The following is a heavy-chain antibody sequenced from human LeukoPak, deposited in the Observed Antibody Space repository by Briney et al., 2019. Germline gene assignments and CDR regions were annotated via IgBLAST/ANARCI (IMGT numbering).Heavy chain of an antibody. CDR2: IYTSGST. J-gene: IGHJ4*02. Sequence: SETLSLTCTVSGGSMSSGSYYWNWIRQPAGKGLEWIGRIYTSGSTNYNPSLKSRVTISLDASKKQFSLKLTSVAAADSAVYYCARGNPLDYWGQGTLVTVSS. D-gene: IGHD1-14*01. V-gene: IGHV4-61*02. CDR3: ARGNPLDY. CDR1: GGSMSSGSYY.